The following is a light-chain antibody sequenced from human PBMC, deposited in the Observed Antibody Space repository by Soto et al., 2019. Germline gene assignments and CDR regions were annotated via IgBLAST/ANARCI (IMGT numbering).Light chain of an antibody. J-gene: IGLJ3*02. Sequence: QSALTQPASVSGSPGQPITISCTGTSSDIGRYDYVSWFQQHPGRAPKLLIYEVINRPSGVSIRFSGSKSGSTASLTISGLQAEDEADFYCSSFTSSSTWVFGGGTKLTVL. CDR1: SSDIGRYDY. V-gene: IGLV2-14*01. CDR2: EVI. CDR3: SSFTSSSTWV.